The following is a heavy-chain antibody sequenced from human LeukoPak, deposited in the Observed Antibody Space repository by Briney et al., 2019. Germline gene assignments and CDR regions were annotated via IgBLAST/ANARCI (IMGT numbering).Heavy chain of an antibody. CDR3: ARTIVGALSGAFDI. J-gene: IGHJ3*02. Sequence: ASVKVSCKASGYTFTGYYMLCVRQAPGQGLEWMGWINPNSGGTNYAQKFQGRVTMTRDTSISTAYMELSRLRSDDTAVYYCARTIVGALSGAFDIWGQGTMVTVSS. CDR1: GYTFTGYY. V-gene: IGHV1-2*02. D-gene: IGHD1-26*01. CDR2: INPNSGGT.